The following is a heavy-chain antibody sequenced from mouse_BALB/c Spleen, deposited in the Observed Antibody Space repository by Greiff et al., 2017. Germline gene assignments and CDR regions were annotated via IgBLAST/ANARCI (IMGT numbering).Heavy chain of an antibody. D-gene: IGHD3-1*01. CDR2: INPNNGGT. V-gene: IGHV1-18*01. CDR3: ARGRELGLPAWFAY. Sequence: VQLKQSGPELVKPGASVKIPCKASGYTFTDYNMDWVKQSHGKSLEWIGDINPNNGGTIYNQKFKGKATLTVDKSSSTAYMELRSLTSEDTAVYYCARGRELGLPAWFAYWGQGTLVTVSA. J-gene: IGHJ3*01. CDR1: GYTFTDYN.